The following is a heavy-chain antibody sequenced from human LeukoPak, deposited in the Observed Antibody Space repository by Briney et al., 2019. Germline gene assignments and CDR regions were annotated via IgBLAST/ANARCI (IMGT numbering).Heavy chain of an antibody. CDR2: ITSSSNYI. Sequence: GGSLRLSCAASGFTFSDFGMNWVRQAPGKGLEWVSSITSSSNYIDYADSVKGRFTISRDNAKSSLYLEMNSLRVDDTGVYYCARDNPYVSWGQGTLVTVSS. D-gene: IGHD1-14*01. V-gene: IGHV3-21*01. CDR1: GFTFSDFG. CDR3: ARDNPYVS. J-gene: IGHJ5*02.